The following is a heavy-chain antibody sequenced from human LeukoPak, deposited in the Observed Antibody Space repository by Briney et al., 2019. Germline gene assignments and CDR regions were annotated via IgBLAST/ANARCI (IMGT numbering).Heavy chain of an antibody. J-gene: IGHJ6*03. CDR3: ARGYCSSTSCYLMDV. CDR2: MNPSSGNT. CDR1: GYTFTSYD. V-gene: IGHV1-8*03. D-gene: IGHD2-2*01. Sequence: ASVTVSCKASGYTFTSYDINWVRQATGQGLEWMGWMNPSSGNTGYAQKFQGRVTITRNTSISTAYMELSSLRSEDTAVYYCARGYCSSTSCYLMDVWGKGTTVTVSS.